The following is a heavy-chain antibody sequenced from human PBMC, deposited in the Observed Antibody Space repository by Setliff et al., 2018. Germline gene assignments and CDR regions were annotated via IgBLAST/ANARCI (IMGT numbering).Heavy chain of an antibody. CDR1: GGSISSGNYY. V-gene: IGHV4-61*09. Sequence: LSLTCTVSGGSISSGNYYWSWIRQPAGKGLEWIGHIQTSGTTNYNPSLKSRVTISVDTSKNQFSLKLSAVTAADTAVYFCARGYYNFLSGYYTPYYFDYWGQGTLVTVSS. J-gene: IGHJ4*02. D-gene: IGHD3-3*01. CDR3: ARGYYNFLSGYYTPYYFDY. CDR2: IQTSGTT.